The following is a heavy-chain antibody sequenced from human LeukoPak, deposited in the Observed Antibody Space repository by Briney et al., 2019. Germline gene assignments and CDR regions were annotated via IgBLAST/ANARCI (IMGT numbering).Heavy chain of an antibody. J-gene: IGHJ4*02. CDR2: ISSGSNYI. D-gene: IGHD3-10*01. V-gene: IGHV3-21*01. CDR1: GFTVSSNY. Sequence: PGGSLRLSCAASGFTVSSNYMSWVRQAPGKGLEWVSSISSGSNYIYYADSVRGRFTISRDNAKNSLFLQMNSLRAEDTAVYFCARVSSGITHNDWGQGTLVTVSS. CDR3: ARVSSGITHND.